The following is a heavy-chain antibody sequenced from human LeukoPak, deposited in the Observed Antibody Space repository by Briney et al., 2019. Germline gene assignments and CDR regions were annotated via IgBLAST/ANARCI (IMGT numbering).Heavy chain of an antibody. CDR2: IRGSGGST. CDR1: GFTFSSYG. D-gene: IGHD2-2*01. V-gene: IGHV3-23*01. J-gene: IGHJ4*02. Sequence: GGSLRLSCAASGFTFSSYGMSWVRQAPGKGLEWVSAIRGSGGSTYYADSVKGRFSISRDNSKNTLYLQMNNLRAEDTAVFYCAKGITSPSTGRDFDYWGQGTLVTVSS. CDR3: AKGITSPSTGRDFDY.